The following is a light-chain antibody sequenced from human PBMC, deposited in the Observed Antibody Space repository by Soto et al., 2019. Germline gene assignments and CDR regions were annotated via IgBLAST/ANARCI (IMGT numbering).Light chain of an antibody. Sequence: DIQMTQSPSSLSASVGDRVTITCRASQSISSYLNWYQQKPGKAPKLLIYAASSLQSGVTSRFSGSGSGTDFTLTISSLQPEDFATYYCQQSYSTPRGVTFGQGTRLEI. J-gene: IGKJ5*01. CDR1: QSISSY. CDR3: QQSYSTPRGVT. CDR2: AAS. V-gene: IGKV1-39*01.